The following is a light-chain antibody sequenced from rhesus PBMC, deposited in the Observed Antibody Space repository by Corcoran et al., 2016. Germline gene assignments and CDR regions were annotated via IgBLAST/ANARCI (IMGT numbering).Light chain of an antibody. CDR1: QGISTY. CDR3: QQRNRFPRT. V-gene: IGKV1-38*01. CDR2: DVS. Sequence: DIQLTQSPSSLSASVGDRVTITCRASQGISTYLAWYQQKSEKAPKLLISDVSNLEKGVPSRCSGSGSGTDLTLTINSLQPEDFATYFCQQRNRFPRTFGQGTKVEIK. J-gene: IGKJ1*01.